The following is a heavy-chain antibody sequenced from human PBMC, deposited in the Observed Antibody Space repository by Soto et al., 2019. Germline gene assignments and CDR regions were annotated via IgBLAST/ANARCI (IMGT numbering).Heavy chain of an antibody. CDR3: ANVDSITYFDY. D-gene: IGHD3-10*01. Sequence: PGGSLRLSCAASGFTFSNYAMTWVRQAPGKGLEWVSAISGSGGSTYYADSVKGRFTISRDNSKNTLYLQMNSLRAEDTAVYYCANVDSITYFDYWGQGTLVTVSS. CDR2: ISGSGGST. V-gene: IGHV3-23*01. J-gene: IGHJ4*02. CDR1: GFTFSNYA.